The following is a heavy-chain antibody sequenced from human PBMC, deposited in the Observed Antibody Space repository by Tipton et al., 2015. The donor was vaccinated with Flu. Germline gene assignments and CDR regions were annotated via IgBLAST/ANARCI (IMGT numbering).Heavy chain of an antibody. Sequence: LVQSSETLSLTCTVSGGSLSSYYWSWIRQPAGKGLEWIGRIYTSGSTNYNPSLKSRLTMSVDASKQQFSLKLSSVTAADTAVYYCARVGADPELLSFGTFDHWGQGILVTVSS. J-gene: IGHJ4*02. V-gene: IGHV4-4*07. CDR2: IYTSGST. D-gene: IGHD3-10*01. CDR1: GGSLSSYY. CDR3: ARVGADPELLSFGTFDH.